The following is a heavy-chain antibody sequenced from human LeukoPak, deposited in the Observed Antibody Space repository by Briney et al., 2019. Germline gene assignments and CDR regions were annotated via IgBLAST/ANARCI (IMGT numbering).Heavy chain of an antibody. CDR2: ISGSGGST. CDR3: AKIHYGSGSYKFDY. CDR1: GFTFSSYA. Sequence: PGGSLRPSCAASGFTFSSYAMSWVRQAPGKGLEWVSAISGSGGSTYYADSVKGRFTISRDNSKNTLYLQMNSLRAEDTAVYYCAKIHYGSGSYKFDYWGQGTLVTVSS. J-gene: IGHJ4*02. V-gene: IGHV3-23*01. D-gene: IGHD3-10*01.